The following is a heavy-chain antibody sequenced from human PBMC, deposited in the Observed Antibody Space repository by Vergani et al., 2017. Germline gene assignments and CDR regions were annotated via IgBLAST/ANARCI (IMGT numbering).Heavy chain of an antibody. D-gene: IGHD6-13*01. J-gene: IGHJ1*01. Sequence: EVQLVESGGGLIQPGGSLRLSCAASGFTVSSNYMSWVRQAPGKGLEWVSVIYSGGSTYYADSVKGRFTISRDNSKNTLYLQMNSLRAEDTAVYYCASAGIAAAGTXFQHWGQGTLVTVSS. CDR1: GFTVSSNY. CDR3: ASAGIAAAGTXFQH. V-gene: IGHV3-53*01. CDR2: IYSGGST.